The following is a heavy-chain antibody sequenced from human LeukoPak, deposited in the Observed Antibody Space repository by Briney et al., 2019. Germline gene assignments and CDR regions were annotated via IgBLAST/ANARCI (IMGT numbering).Heavy chain of an antibody. CDR3: ARFSLYDNSGYYSWLFDF. V-gene: IGHV3-7*01. J-gene: IGHJ4*02. Sequence: GGSLRLSCAASGFTFSTSWMSCVRQAPGKRLEWVANIQQDGSAKYYVDSVKGRFTISRDNAKNSLYLQMNSLRAEDTAVYYCARFSLYDNSGYYSWLFDFWGQGTLVTVSS. CDR2: IQQDGSAK. CDR1: GFTFSTSW. D-gene: IGHD3-22*01.